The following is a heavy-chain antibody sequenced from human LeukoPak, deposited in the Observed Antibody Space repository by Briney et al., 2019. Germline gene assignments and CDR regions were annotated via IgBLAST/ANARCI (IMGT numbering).Heavy chain of an antibody. CDR2: IYYSGST. V-gene: IGHV4-31*03. Sequence: SETLSLTCTVSGGSISSGGYYWSWIRQHPGKGLEWIGYIYYSGSTYYNPSLKSRVTISVDTSKNQFSLKLSSVTAADTAVYYCARVLKHQVDHWGQGTLVTVSS. J-gene: IGHJ4*02. CDR1: GGSISSGGYY. CDR3: ARVLKHQVDH. D-gene: IGHD2-2*01.